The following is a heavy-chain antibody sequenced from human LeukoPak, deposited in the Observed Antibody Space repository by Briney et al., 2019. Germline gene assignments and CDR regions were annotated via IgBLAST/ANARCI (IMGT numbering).Heavy chain of an antibody. CDR3: ARDSEGYFDC. CDR2: MYYSGSS. Sequence: SETLSLTCTVSGGSISTNYWSWIRQPPGKGLEWIGYMYYSGSSNYNPSLKSRVTISGDTSKNQFSLKLSSVTAADTAVYYCARDSEGYFDCWGQGTLLTVSS. V-gene: IGHV4-59*01. D-gene: IGHD3-10*01. CDR1: GGSISTNY. J-gene: IGHJ4*02.